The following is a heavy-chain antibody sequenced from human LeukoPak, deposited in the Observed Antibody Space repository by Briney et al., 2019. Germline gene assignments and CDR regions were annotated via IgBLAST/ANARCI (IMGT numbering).Heavy chain of an antibody. J-gene: IGHJ3*02. Sequence: GGSLRLSCAASGFTFDNYAMNWVRQAPGKGLEWLSYIRGGGAVTRYSDSVKGRFTISRDNSKNTLYLQMNHLRAEDTAIYYCAKCSASYYNDAFDIWGRGTMVTVSS. CDR3: AKCSASYYNDAFDI. V-gene: IGHV3-23*01. D-gene: IGHD3-10*02. CDR1: GFTFDNYA. CDR2: IRGGGAVT.